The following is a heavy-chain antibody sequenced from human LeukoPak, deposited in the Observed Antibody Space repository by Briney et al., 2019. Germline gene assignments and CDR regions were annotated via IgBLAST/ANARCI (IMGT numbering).Heavy chain of an antibody. CDR3: AKEGDYYDRSGYYSDNYYYYMEV. Sequence: GGSLRLSCAASGFTFSSYSMNWVRQAPGKGLEWVSSISSSSSYIYYADSVKGRFTISRDNTKNSLYLQMNSLRAEDTAVYYCAKEGDYYDRSGYYSDNYYYYMEVWGTGTTVTVSS. CDR1: GFTFSSYS. J-gene: IGHJ6*03. CDR2: ISSSSSYI. V-gene: IGHV3-21*01. D-gene: IGHD3-22*01.